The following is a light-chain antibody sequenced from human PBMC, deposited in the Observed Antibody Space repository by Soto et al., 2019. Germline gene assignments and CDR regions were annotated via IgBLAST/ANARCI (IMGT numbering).Light chain of an antibody. CDR3: HQYGYSLWT. V-gene: IGKV3-20*01. CDR2: GAS. Sequence: IVLTHAPATLSLSPGEIATLSGRASQSVSSYLAWYQQKPGQAPRLLIYGASSRATGIPDRFSGSGSGTDFTLTISRLEPEDFALYYCHQYGYSLWTFGQGTKVDIK. J-gene: IGKJ1*01. CDR1: QSVSSY.